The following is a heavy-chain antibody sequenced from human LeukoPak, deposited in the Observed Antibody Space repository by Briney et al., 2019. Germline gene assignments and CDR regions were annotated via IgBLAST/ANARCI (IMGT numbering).Heavy chain of an antibody. CDR1: GFTFRSYA. Sequence: PGGSLRLSCAASGFTFRSYAMTWVRQAPGKGLEWVSTISGSGDSTFYADSMKGRFTISRDNSKNTLYMQMNSLRAEDTALHYCAKMYYYDSSGRAFDIWGRGTMVTVSS. J-gene: IGHJ3*02. CDR3: AKMYYYDSSGRAFDI. D-gene: IGHD3-22*01. V-gene: IGHV3-23*01. CDR2: ISGSGDST.